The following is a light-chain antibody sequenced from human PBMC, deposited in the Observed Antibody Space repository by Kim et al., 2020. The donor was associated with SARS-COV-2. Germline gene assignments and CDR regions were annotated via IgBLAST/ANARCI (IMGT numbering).Light chain of an antibody. V-gene: IGKV3-20*01. J-gene: IGKJ5*01. CDR3: QQYGSSPPNT. Sequence: PGGTASLPSRASQSVSSGCLAWYQQKPGQAPRLLINCASSRATGITDRFSGSGSGTDFTLTISRLEPEDFAVYYCQQYGSSPPNTFGQGTRLEIK. CDR1: QSVSSGC. CDR2: CAS.